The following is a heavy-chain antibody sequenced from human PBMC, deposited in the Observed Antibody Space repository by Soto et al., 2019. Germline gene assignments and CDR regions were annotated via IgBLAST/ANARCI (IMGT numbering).Heavy chain of an antibody. CDR1: GYSFTSYW. CDR2: IDPSDSYT. J-gene: IGHJ6*02. Sequence: GESLKISCKGSGYSFTSYWISWVRQMPGKGLEWMGRIDPSDSYTNYSPSFQGHVTISADKSISTAYLQWSSRKASDTAMYYCASPIIAVAGYYYYGMDVWGQGTTVTVSS. CDR3: ASPIIAVAGYYYYGMDV. D-gene: IGHD6-19*01. V-gene: IGHV5-10-1*01.